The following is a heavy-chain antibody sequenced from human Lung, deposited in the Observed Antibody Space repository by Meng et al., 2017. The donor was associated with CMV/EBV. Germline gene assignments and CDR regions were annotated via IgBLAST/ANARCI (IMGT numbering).Heavy chain of an antibody. Sequence: AGSLRLXCAASGFTFSSYWMSWVRQAAGKGLEWVANINQDGNEEYYVDSLKGRFTISRDNAKKSLYLQMTSLRAEDTAVYYCARDGTRSPYYYYYGMDVWGQGXTVTVSS. V-gene: IGHV3-7*01. CDR2: INQDGNEE. J-gene: IGHJ6*02. CDR1: GFTFSSYW. CDR3: ARDGTRSPYYYYYGMDV.